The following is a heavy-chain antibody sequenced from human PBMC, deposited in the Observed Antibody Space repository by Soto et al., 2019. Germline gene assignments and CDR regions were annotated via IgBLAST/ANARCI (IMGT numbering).Heavy chain of an antibody. V-gene: IGHV1-18*04. CDR3: ARRSGTPIFDF. J-gene: IGHJ4*02. CDR2: IRVYSGDT. D-gene: IGHD1-1*01. CDR1: GYTFSNYG. Sequence: QVQLVQSGAEVKKSGASVKVSCKASGYTFSNYGISWVRQAPGQGLEWMGWIRVYSGDTHYAQNFRGRVTMTADTSTTTAYLDLSNLTSADTTVYFCARRSGTPIFDFWGPGTLVTVSS.